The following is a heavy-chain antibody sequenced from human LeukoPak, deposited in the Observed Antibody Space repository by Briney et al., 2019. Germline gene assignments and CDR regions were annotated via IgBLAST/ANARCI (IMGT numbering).Heavy chain of an antibody. D-gene: IGHD1-26*01. CDR2: IIPIFGTA. Sequence: SVKVSCKASRGTFSSYAISWVRQAPGQGLEWMGRIIPIFGTANYAQKFQGRVTITTDESTSTAYMELSSLRSEDTAVYYCAGSGSYIRKYYFDYWGQGTLVTVSS. J-gene: IGHJ4*02. CDR1: RGTFSSYA. CDR3: AGSGSYIRKYYFDY. V-gene: IGHV1-69*05.